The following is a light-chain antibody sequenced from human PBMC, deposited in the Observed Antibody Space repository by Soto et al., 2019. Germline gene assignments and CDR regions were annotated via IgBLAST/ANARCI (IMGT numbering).Light chain of an antibody. Sequence: DIQMTQSPSTLSASVGDRVTITCRASQSISSWLAWYQQKPGKAPKLLLYKAFSLERGAPSRFSGSCSGTAFTLTFSGLQPDDFETYYCQQYNSSPTFGHGTKVDIK. J-gene: IGKJ1*01. CDR3: QQYNSSPT. V-gene: IGKV1-5*03. CDR1: QSISSW. CDR2: KAF.